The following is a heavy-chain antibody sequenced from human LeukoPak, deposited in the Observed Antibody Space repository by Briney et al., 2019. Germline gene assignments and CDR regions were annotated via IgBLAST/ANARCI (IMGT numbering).Heavy chain of an antibody. CDR1: GFSFSNSW. J-gene: IGHJ4*02. Sequence: GRSLRLSCAASGFSFSNSWMTWVRQTPGKGLEWVANIKPDGSEKKYVDSVKGRFTISRDNAKNSLYLQMNSLRAEDTAVYYCARTFYYDNSGHRHLDFWGQGTLVTVSS. D-gene: IGHD3-22*01. V-gene: IGHV3-7*01. CDR2: IKPDGSEK. CDR3: ARTFYYDNSGHRHLDF.